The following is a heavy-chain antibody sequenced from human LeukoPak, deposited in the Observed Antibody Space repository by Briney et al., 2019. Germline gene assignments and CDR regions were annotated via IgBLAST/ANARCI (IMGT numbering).Heavy chain of an antibody. Sequence: SETLSLTCTVSGGSISSYYWSWIRRPPGKGLEWIGYIYYSGSTNYNPSLKSRVTISVDTSKNQFSLRLSSVTAADTAVYYCARGMDYYGSGSLWGQGTLVTVSS. CDR1: GGSISSYY. CDR2: IYYSGST. V-gene: IGHV4-59*12. D-gene: IGHD3-10*01. CDR3: ARGMDYYGSGSL. J-gene: IGHJ4*02.